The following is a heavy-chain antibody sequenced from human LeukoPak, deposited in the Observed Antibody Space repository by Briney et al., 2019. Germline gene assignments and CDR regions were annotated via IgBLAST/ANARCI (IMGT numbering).Heavy chain of an antibody. CDR2: IYTSGST. CDR3: AGAPIVVVPAALN. CDR1: GGSISSYY. J-gene: IGHJ4*02. V-gene: IGHV4-4*07. Sequence: PSETLSLTCTVSGGSISSYYWSWIRQPAGKGLEWIGRIYTSGSTNYNPSLKSRVTISVDTSKNQFSLKLSSVTAADTAVYYCAGAPIVVVPAALNWGQGTLVTVSS. D-gene: IGHD2-2*01.